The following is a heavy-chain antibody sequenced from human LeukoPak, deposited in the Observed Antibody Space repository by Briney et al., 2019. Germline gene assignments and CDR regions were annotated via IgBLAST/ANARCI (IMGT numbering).Heavy chain of an antibody. CDR3: ARDRRASMSYNGMDV. Sequence: GGSLRLSCAASGFTFSDYYMSWIRQAPGKGLEWVSYISSSSSYTNYADSVKGRFTISRDNAKNTLYLQMNSLRAEDTAVYYCARDRRASMSYNGMDVWGPGTTVIVSS. CDR1: GFTFSDYY. J-gene: IGHJ6*02. D-gene: IGHD3-10*01. V-gene: IGHV3-11*06. CDR2: ISSSSSYT.